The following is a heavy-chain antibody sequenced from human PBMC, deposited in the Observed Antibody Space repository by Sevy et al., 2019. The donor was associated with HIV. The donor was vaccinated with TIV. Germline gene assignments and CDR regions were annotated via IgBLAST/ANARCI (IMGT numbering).Heavy chain of an antibody. CDR3: ARRVLGEELWFGAGWFDP. CDR2: IYYSGST. CDR1: GGSISSSSYY. V-gene: IGHV4-39*01. J-gene: IGHJ5*02. Sequence: SETLSLTCTVSGGSISSSSYYWGWIRQPPGKGLEWIGSIYYSGSTYYNPSLKSRVTISVDTSKNQFPLKLSSVTAADTAVYYCARRVLGEELWFGAGWFDPWGQGTLVTVSS. D-gene: IGHD3-10*01.